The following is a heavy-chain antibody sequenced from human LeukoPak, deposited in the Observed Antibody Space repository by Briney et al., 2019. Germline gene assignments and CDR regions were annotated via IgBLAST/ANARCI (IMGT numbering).Heavy chain of an antibody. CDR1: GFTFSSYG. J-gene: IGHJ6*03. D-gene: IGHD4-17*01. CDR2: ISYDGSNK. CDR3: AKEHGDYIYYYYYYYMDV. Sequence: QSGGSLRLSCAASGFTFSSYGMHWVRQAPGKGLEWVAVISYDGSNKYYADSVKGRFTISRDNSKNTLYLQMNSLRAEDTAVYYCAKEHGDYIYYYYYYYMDVWGKGTTVTVSS. V-gene: IGHV3-30*18.